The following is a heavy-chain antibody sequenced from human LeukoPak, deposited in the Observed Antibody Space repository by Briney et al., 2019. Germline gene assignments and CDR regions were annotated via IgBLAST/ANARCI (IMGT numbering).Heavy chain of an antibody. Sequence: SETLSLTCTVSGGSISSSSYYWGWIRQPPGKGLEWIGSIYYSGSTYYNPSLKSRVTISVDTSKNQFSLKLSSVTAADTAVYYCARYLGGFDYWGQGTLVTVSS. D-gene: IGHD3-16*01. CDR1: GGSISSSSYY. CDR3: ARYLGGFDY. J-gene: IGHJ4*02. CDR2: IYYSGST. V-gene: IGHV4-39*07.